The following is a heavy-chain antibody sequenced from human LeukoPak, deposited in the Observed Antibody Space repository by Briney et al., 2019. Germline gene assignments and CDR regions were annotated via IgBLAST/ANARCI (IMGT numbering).Heavy chain of an antibody. CDR1: GGSFSGYY. Sequence: SSETLSLTCAVHGGSFSGYYWSWIRQPPGKGLEWIGEINHSGSTNYNPSLKSRVTISVDTSKDQFSLKLSSVTAADTAVYYCARRIGYNWRKREVLDYWGQGTLVTVSS. J-gene: IGHJ4*02. CDR3: ARRIGYNWRKREVLDY. D-gene: IGHD5-24*01. V-gene: IGHV4-34*01. CDR2: INHSGST.